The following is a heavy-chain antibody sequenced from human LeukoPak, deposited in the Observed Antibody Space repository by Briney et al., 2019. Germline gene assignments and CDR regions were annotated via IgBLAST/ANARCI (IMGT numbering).Heavy chain of an antibody. CDR2: VNPNSGDT. CDR1: GYTFTSYD. V-gene: IGHV1-8*03. CDR3: ARVKGTLYGDYVFDY. D-gene: IGHD4-17*01. J-gene: IGHJ4*02. Sequence: GASVKVSCKASGYTFTSYDINWVRQATGQGLEWMGWVNPNSGDTGYAQKFQGRVTITRNTSISTAYMELSSLRSEDTAVYYCARVKGTLYGDYVFDYWGQGTLVSVSS.